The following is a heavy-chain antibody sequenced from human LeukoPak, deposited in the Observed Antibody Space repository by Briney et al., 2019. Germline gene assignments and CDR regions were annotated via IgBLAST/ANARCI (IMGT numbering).Heavy chain of an antibody. CDR1: GLSFSSYC. V-gene: IGHV3-21*01. CDR3: ARASSGWAVDLYYFDY. J-gene: IGHJ4*02. Sequence: PGGSLRLSCAVSGLSFSSYCMNWVRQPPGKGLEWVSSISSTRSYIYYADSVRGRLPISRDNTKNSPYRQMNSLRAEDTAVYYCARASSGWAVDLYYFDYWGQGTLVTVSS. CDR2: ISSTRSYI. D-gene: IGHD6-19*01.